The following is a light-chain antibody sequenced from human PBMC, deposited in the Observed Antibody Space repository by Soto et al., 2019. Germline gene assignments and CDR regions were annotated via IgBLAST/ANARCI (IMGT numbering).Light chain of an antibody. CDR2: DDS. J-gene: IGLJ3*02. CDR3: QVWDSSTASVV. CDR1: NIGSKS. V-gene: IGLV3-21*02. Sequence: SYELTQPPSVSVAPGQTARIPWGGNNIGSKSVHWYQQKPGQAPVLVFYDDSDRPSGIPERFSGSNSGNTATLTISRVEVGDEADYYCQVWDSSTASVVFGGGTKLTVL.